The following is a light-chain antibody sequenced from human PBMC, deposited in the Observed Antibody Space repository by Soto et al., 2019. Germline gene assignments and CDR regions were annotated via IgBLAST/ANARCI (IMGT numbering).Light chain of an antibody. CDR2: ANN. Sequence: QSVLTQPPSASGTPGQRVSISCSGSGSSIGTNTVNWYRQLPGTAPKLLIYANNQRPSGVPDRFSGSKSGTSASLAISGLQSEDEAENYCAAWDGSLNNVLFGGGTKVTVL. CDR3: AAWDGSLNNVL. CDR1: GSSIGTNT. J-gene: IGLJ2*01. V-gene: IGLV1-44*01.